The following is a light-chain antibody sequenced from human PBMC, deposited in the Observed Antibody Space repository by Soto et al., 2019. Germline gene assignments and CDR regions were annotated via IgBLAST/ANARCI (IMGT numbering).Light chain of an antibody. CDR3: QQHSDWAQT. Sequence: SQSASSTVAWYQQKPGQAPRLLIFGASNRATRIPTRFSGSGSGTEYTLAISSLHSDCSAVYFCQQHSDWAQTFGQGTKVDIK. CDR1: QSASST. V-gene: IGKV3-15*01. CDR2: GAS. J-gene: IGKJ1*01.